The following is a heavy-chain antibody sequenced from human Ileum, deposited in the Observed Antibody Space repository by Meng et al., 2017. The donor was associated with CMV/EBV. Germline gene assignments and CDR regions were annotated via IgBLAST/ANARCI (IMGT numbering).Heavy chain of an antibody. V-gene: IGHV4-39*07. CDR3: ARAGGSGVRYGMDV. J-gene: IGHJ6*02. D-gene: IGHD3-3*01. CDR2: IYYSGST. Sequence: GSLRLSCTVSGGSISSSSYYWGWIRQPPGNGLEWIGSIYYSGSTYYNPSLKDRVTISVDTSKNQFSLKLTSVTAADTAVYYCARAGGSGVRYGMDVWGQGTTVTVSS. CDR1: GGSISSSSYY.